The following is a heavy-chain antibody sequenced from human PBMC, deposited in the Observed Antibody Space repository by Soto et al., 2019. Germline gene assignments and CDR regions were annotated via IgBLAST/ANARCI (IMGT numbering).Heavy chain of an antibody. J-gene: IGHJ6*02. CDR3: ARLGRIYGVVPTAFYYVLDV. CDR1: GFRSSNYA. D-gene: IGHD3-3*01. V-gene: IGHV3-30-3*01. Sequence: QVQMVESGGGVVQPGRSLRLSCAVSGFRSSNYAMNWVRQAPDKGLEWVSVLSYDGTNEYYADSVKGRFTISRDNSKNTLYLQMNSLRSEDTAVYFCARLGRIYGVVPTAFYYVLDVWGQGTAVSVSS. CDR2: LSYDGTNE.